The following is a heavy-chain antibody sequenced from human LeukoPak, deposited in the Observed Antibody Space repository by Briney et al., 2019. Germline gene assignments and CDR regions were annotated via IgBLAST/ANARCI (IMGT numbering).Heavy chain of an antibody. D-gene: IGHD3-3*02. CDR3: ATDWRSIFGVVTTHRAFDI. J-gene: IGHJ3*02. CDR1: GYSISSGYY. CDR2: IYHSGST. Sequence: PSQTLSLTCTVSGYSISSGYYWGWIRQPPGKGLEWIGSIYHSGSTYYNPSLKSRVTISVDTSKNQFSLKLSSVTAADTAVYYCATDWRSIFGVVTTHRAFDIWGQGTMVTVSS. V-gene: IGHV4-38-2*02.